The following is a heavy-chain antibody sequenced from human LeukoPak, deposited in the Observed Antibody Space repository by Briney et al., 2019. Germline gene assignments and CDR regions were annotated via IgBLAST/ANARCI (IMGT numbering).Heavy chain of an antibody. CDR3: ARDRGSGSGRYYDAFDI. CDR2: IYSGGST. J-gene: IGHJ3*02. Sequence: PGGSLRLSCAASGLTVSSNYMSWVRQAPGKGLEWVSVIYSGGSTYYADSVKGRFTVSRDNSKNTLYLQMNSLRADDTAVYYCARDRGSGSGRYYDAFDIWGQGTMVTVSS. V-gene: IGHV3-66*01. CDR1: GLTVSSNY. D-gene: IGHD6-19*01.